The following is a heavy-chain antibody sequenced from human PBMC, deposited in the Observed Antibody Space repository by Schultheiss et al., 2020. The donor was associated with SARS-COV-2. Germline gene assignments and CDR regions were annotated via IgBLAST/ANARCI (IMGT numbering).Heavy chain of an antibody. J-gene: IGHJ4*02. CDR2: IYYSGRT. CDR1: GGSFSGYY. CDR3: ARGLSRYFDPSTGSYYFDY. Sequence: SQTLSLTCAVYGGSFSGYYWSWIRQPPGKGLEWIGYIYYSGRTNHNPSLKSRVTLSVDTSKNQFSLKLNSVTAADTAVYYCARGLSRYFDPSTGSYYFDYWGQGTLVTVSS. D-gene: IGHD3-9*01. V-gene: IGHV4-59*01.